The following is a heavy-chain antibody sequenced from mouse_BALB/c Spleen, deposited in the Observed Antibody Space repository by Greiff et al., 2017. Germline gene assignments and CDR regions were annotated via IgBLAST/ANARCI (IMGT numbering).Heavy chain of an antibody. CDR2: ISSGSSTI. J-gene: IGHJ3*01. CDR1: GFTFSSFG. D-gene: IGHD1-1*01. Sequence: EVKLVESGGGLVQPGGSRKLSCAASGFTFSSFGMHWVRQAPEKGLEWVAYISSGSSTIYYADTVKGRFTISRDNPKNTLFLQMTSLRSEDTAMYYCARSGYYDWFAYWGQGTLVTVSA. CDR3: ARSGYYDWFAY. V-gene: IGHV5-17*02.